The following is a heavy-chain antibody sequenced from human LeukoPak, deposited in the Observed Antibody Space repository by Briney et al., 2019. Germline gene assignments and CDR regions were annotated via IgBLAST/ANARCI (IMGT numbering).Heavy chain of an antibody. J-gene: IGHJ3*02. CDR2: IIPIFGTA. D-gene: IGHD4-17*01. CDR3: ARAPYGWNDAFDI. V-gene: IGHV1-69*13. CDR1: GGTFISYA. Sequence: GASVKVSCKASGGTFISYAISWVRQAPGQGLEWMGGIIPIFGTANYAQKFQGRVTITADESTSTAYMELSSLRSEDTAVYYCARAPYGWNDAFDIWGQGTMVTVSS.